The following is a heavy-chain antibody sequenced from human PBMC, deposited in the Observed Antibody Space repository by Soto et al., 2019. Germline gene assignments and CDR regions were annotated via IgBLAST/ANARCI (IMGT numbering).Heavy chain of an antibody. CDR3: ARGDHMVRDFDC. J-gene: IGHJ4*02. D-gene: IGHD3-10*01. CDR2: INPNSGGT. CDR1: GYTFTGYY. Sequence: ASVKVSCKASGYTFTGYYMHWVRQAPGQGLEWMGWINPNSGGTNYAQKFQGRVTMTRDTSTSTVYMELSSLRSEDTAVYYCARGDHMVRDFDCWGQGTMATVSS. V-gene: IGHV1-2*02.